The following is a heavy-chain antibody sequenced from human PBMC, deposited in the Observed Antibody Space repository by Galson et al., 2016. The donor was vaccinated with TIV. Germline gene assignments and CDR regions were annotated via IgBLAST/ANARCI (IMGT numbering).Heavy chain of an antibody. CDR2: IYYSGNTNY. Sequence: LSLTCSVSGGSVSSYHWSWIRQPPGKGLEWIGYIYYSGNTNYNYNPSLESRVTMSVDTSKTQVSLKLSSVTAADAAVYYCARVPRRAPDYWGRGILVIVSS. CDR3: ARVPRRAPDY. CDR1: GGSVSSYH. J-gene: IGHJ4*02. V-gene: IGHV4-59*08.